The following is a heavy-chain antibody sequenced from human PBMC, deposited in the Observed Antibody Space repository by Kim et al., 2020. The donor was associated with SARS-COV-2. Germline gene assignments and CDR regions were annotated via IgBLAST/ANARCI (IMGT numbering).Heavy chain of an antibody. CDR2: IYSGGST. CDR1: GFTVSSNY. J-gene: IGHJ4*02. D-gene: IGHD3-22*01. CDR3: ASIRFYYYDSSGSTGDY. Sequence: GGSLRLSCAASGFTVSSNYMSWVRQAPGKGLEWVSVIYSGGSTYYADSVKGRFTISRDNSKNTLYLQMNSLRAEDTAVYYCASIRFYYYDSSGSTGDYWGQGTLVTVSS. V-gene: IGHV3-66*01.